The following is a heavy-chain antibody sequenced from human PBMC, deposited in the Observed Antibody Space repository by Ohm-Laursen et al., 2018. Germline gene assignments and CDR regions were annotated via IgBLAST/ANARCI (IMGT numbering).Heavy chain of an antibody. CDR2: IYWNDDN. V-gene: IGHV2-5*01. D-gene: IGHD1-26*01. Sequence: TQTLTLTCTFSGFSLTTSGVGVGWIRQPPGKALEWLAIIYWNDDNRYNPSLKGRLTITKDTSKNHVVLTMTNVDPVDTATYYCAHRGGGSYVDYWGQGARVTVSS. CDR1: GFSLTTSGVG. CDR3: AHRGGGSYVDY. J-gene: IGHJ4*02.